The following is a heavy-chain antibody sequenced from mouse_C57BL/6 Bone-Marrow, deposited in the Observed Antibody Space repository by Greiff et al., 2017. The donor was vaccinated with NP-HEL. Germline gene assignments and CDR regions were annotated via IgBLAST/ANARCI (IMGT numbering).Heavy chain of an antibody. CDR3: ARVLTGTENY. J-gene: IGHJ2*01. V-gene: IGHV1-69*01. CDR1: GYTFTSYW. D-gene: IGHD4-1*01. CDR2: IDPSDSYT. Sequence: QVQLQQPGAELVMPGASVKLSCKASGYTFTSYWMHWVKQRPGQGLEWIGEIDPSDSYTNYNQKFQGKSTLTVDKSSSTAYMQLSSLTSEDSAVYYCARVLTGTENYWGQGTTLTVSS.